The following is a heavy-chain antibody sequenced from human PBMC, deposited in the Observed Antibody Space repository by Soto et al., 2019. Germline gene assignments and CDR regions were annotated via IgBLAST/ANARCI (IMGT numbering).Heavy chain of an antibody. CDR1: GFTFSSYG. D-gene: IGHD2-21*02. CDR2: ISYDGSNK. V-gene: IGHV3-30*18. Sequence: QPGGSLRLSCAASGFTFSSYGMHWVRQAPGKGLEWVAVISYDGSNKYYADSVKGRFTISRDNSKNTLYLQMNSLRAEDTAVYYCAKEFRATHIVVVTAIDYWGQGTLVTVSS. J-gene: IGHJ4*02. CDR3: AKEFRATHIVVVTAIDY.